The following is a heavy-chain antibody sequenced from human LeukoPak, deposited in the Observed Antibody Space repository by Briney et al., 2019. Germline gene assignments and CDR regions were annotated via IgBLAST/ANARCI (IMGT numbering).Heavy chain of an antibody. J-gene: IGHJ5*02. V-gene: IGHV4-39*07. CDR3: ARGLLELKPTPFDP. D-gene: IGHD1-7*01. CDR1: GGSISSSSYY. CDR2: IYYSGST. Sequence: KASETLSLTCTVSGGSISSSSYYWGWIRQPPGKGLEWIGSIYYSGSTYYNPSLKSRVTISVDTSKNQFSLKLSSVTAADTAVYYCARGLLELKPTPFDPWGQGTLVTVSS.